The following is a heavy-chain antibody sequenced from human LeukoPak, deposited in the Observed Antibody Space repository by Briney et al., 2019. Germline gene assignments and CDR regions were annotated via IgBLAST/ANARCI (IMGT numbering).Heavy chain of an antibody. D-gene: IGHD3-9*01. J-gene: IGHJ6*02. CDR2: ISAYNGNT. V-gene: IGHV1-18*01. Sequence: ASVKVSCKASGYTFTSYGISWVRQAPGQGLEWMGWISAYNGNTNYAQKPQGRVTMTTDTSTSTAYMELRSLRSDDTAVYYCAGDRYYDILTGYYLPPYYYGMDVWGQGTTVTVSS. CDR1: GYTFTSYG. CDR3: AGDRYYDILTGYYLPPYYYGMDV.